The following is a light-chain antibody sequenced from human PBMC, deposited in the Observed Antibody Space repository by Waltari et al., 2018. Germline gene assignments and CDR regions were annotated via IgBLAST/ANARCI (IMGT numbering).Light chain of an antibody. Sequence: QSGLTQPPSVSGAPGQSVTISCTGTSSNLGADSDVPWYQVLPGTAPKLLIFGNNHRPSGVPDRFSGSKSGTSASLAITGLQAEDEADYYCQSYDSSLIASVFGGGTKLTVL. CDR1: SSNLGADSD. V-gene: IGLV1-40*01. J-gene: IGLJ2*01. CDR2: GNN. CDR3: QSYDSSLIASV.